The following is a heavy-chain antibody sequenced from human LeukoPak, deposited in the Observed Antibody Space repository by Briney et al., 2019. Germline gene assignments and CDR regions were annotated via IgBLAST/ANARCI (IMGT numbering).Heavy chain of an antibody. CDR2: IIPILGIA. D-gene: IGHD6-6*01. J-gene: IGHJ4*02. V-gene: IGHV1-69*02. CDR1: GGTFSSYT. CDR3: ARANSSNGSYFDY. Sequence: SVKVSCKASGGTFSSYTISWVRQAPGQGLEWMGRIIPILGIANYAQKFQGRVTITADKSTSTAYMELSSLRSEDAAVYYCARANSSNGSYFDYWGQGTLVTVSS.